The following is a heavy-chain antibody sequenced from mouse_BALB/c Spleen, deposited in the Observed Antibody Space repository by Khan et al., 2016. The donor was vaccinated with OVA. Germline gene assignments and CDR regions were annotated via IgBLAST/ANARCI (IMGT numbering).Heavy chain of an antibody. CDR2: ISYSGNT. CDR3: ARVYGGDFDY. CDR1: GYSITSDYA. J-gene: IGHJ2*01. V-gene: IGHV3-2*02. Sequence: VQLKESGPGLVKPSQSLSLTCTVTGYSITSDYAWNWIRQFPGNKLEWMGYISYSGNTKYNPSLKSRISVTRDTSKNQFFRQLNSVTTEDTATYYCARVYGGDFDYWGQGTTLTVSS. D-gene: IGHD2-10*02.